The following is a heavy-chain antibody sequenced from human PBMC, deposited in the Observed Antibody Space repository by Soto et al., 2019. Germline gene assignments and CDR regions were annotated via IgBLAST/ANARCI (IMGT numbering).Heavy chain of an antibody. CDR1: GGTFSSYA. CDR3: ARDDDCSGGSCYSGDY. D-gene: IGHD2-15*01. J-gene: IGHJ4*02. Sequence: SVKVSCKASGGTFSSYAISWVRQAPGQGLEWMGGIIPIFGTANYAQKFQGRVTITADESTSTAYMELSSLRSEDTAVYYCARDDDCSGGSCYSGDYWGQGTLVTVSS. V-gene: IGHV1-69*13. CDR2: IIPIFGTA.